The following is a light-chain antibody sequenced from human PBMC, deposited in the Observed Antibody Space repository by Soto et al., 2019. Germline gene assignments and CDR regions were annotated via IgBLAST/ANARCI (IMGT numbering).Light chain of an antibody. CDR2: ENN. CDR3: GTWDSSLSANV. Sequence: QSVLTQPPSVSAAPGQKVTISCSGSSSNIGNNYVSWYQQLPGTAPKLLICENNKRPSGIPDRFSGSKSGTSGTLGITGLQTGDEADYYCGTWDSSLSANVFGTGTKLTVL. CDR1: SSNIGNNY. V-gene: IGLV1-51*02. J-gene: IGLJ1*01.